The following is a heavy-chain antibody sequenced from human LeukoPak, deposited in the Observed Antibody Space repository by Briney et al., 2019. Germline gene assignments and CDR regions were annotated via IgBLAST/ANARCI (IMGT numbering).Heavy chain of an antibody. V-gene: IGHV3-30*02. Sequence: GGSLRLSCAASGFTFSSYGMHWVRQAPGKGLEWVAFIRYDGSNKYYADSVKGRFTISRDNSKNTLYLQMGSLRAEDMAVYYCARASYSGMIVVAFDYWGQGTLVTVSS. CDR3: ARASYSGMIVVAFDY. CDR1: GFTFSSYG. D-gene: IGHD3-22*01. J-gene: IGHJ4*02. CDR2: IRYDGSNK.